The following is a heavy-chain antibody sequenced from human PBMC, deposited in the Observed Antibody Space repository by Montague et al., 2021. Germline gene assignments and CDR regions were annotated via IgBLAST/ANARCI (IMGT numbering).Heavy chain of an antibody. CDR1: GGSISSSNYH. V-gene: IGHV4-39*02. Sequence: SETLSLTCIVSGGSISSSNYHWGWIRQPPGKGLEWMGSVSHDGRTYYNPSLKSRVTISVDTSNNHFSLKLSSVTAADTAMYYCARERDRYYYMDIWGKGTTITVSS. CDR3: ARERDRYYYMDI. CDR2: VSHDGRT. J-gene: IGHJ6*03.